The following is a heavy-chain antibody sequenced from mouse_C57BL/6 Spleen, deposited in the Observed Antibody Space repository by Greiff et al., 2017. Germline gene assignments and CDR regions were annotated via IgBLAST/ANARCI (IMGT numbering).Heavy chain of an antibody. D-gene: IGHD2-5*01. CDR3: AREDYSNYVRYAMDY. CDR1: GFTFSSYA. J-gene: IGHJ4*01. V-gene: IGHV5-4*01. Sequence: EVKLMESGGGLVKPGGSLKLSCAASGFTFSSYAMSWVRQTPEKRLEWVATISDGGSYTYYPDNVKGRFTISRDNAKNNLYLQMSHLKSEDTAMYYCAREDYSNYVRYAMDYWGQGTSVTVSS. CDR2: ISDGGSYT.